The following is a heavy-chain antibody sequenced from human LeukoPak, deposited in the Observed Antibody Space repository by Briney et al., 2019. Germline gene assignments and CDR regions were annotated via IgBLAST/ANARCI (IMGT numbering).Heavy chain of an antibody. CDR1: GGTFSSYA. J-gene: IGHJ5*02. D-gene: IGHD3-9*01. CDR2: IIPIFGTA. V-gene: IGHV1-69*06. CDR3: ARYFGALNWFDP. Sequence: SVKVSRKASGGTFSSYAISWVRQAPGQGLEWMGGIIPIFGTANYAQKFQGRVTITADKSTSTAYMELSSLRSEDTAVYYCARYFGALNWFDPWGQGTLVTVSS.